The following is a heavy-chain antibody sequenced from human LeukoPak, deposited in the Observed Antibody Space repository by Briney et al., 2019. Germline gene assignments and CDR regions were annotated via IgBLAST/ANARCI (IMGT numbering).Heavy chain of an antibody. CDR2: INHSGST. CDR3: ARRVGATSPPDY. D-gene: IGHD1-26*01. V-gene: IGHV4-34*01. Sequence: SETLSLTCAVYGGSFSGYYWSWIRQPPGKGLEWIGEINHSGSTNYNPSLKSRVTISVDTSKNQFSLKLSSVTAADTAVYYCARRVGATSPPDYWGQGTLVTVSS. CDR1: GGSFSGYY. J-gene: IGHJ4*02.